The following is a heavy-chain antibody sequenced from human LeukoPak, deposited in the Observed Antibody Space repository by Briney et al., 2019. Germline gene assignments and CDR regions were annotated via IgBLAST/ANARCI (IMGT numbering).Heavy chain of an antibody. CDR2: IYTSGST. V-gene: IGHV4-4*07. CDR1: GGSISSYY. Sequence: SETLSLTCTVSGGSISSYYWSWIRQPAGKGLEWIGRIYTSGSTNYNPSLKSRVTMSVDTSKNQFSLKLSSVTAADTAVYYCARDYYGSGSNPRSYYYYYMDVWGKGTTVTISS. D-gene: IGHD3-10*01. J-gene: IGHJ6*03. CDR3: ARDYYGSGSNPRSYYYYYMDV.